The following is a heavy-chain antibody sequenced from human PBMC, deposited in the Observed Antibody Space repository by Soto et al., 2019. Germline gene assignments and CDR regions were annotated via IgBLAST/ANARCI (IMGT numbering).Heavy chain of an antibody. CDR1: GFTFSSSW. V-gene: IGHV3-7*02. CDR2: INPEGSAE. Sequence: EMQLVESGGDLVQPGGSLRLSCAASGFTFSSSWMAWVRQAPGKGLEWVANINPEGSAEYYVDSVKGRFTISRDNAKNSLYLQMNSLRLEDTALYYCARHGVWCFDFWGQGTLVSISS. CDR3: ARHGVWCFDF. D-gene: IGHD2-8*02. J-gene: IGHJ4*02.